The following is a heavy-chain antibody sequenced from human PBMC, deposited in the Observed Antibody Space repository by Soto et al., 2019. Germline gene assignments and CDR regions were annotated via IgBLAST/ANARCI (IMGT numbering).Heavy chain of an antibody. V-gene: IGHV4-31*03. CDR3: ARVRENYFDY. CDR2: IYYSGSP. J-gene: IGHJ4*02. Sequence: PSETLSLTCTVSGGSISSGDYYWSWIRQHPGKGLEWIGYIYYSGSPYYNPSLKSRATISVDTSKNQFSLRLTSVSGADSAVYYCARVRENYFDYWGQGILVTVSS. CDR1: GGSISSGDYY.